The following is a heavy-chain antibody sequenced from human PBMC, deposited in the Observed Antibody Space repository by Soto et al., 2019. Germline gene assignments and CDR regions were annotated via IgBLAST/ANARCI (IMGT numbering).Heavy chain of an antibody. V-gene: IGHV4-34*01. CDR3: ARGRQTLRIRSFWYFDL. J-gene: IGHJ2*01. D-gene: IGHD2-21*01. CDR1: GGSFSGYY. CDR2: INHSGST. Sequence: QVQLQQWGAGLLRPSETLSLTCAVYGGSFSGYYWSWIRQPPGKGLEWIGEINHSGSTNYNPSLNRRVTITVDTSKTQSTLKVNSVTAADTAVYYGARGRQTLRIRSFWYFDLWGRGTPVTVSS.